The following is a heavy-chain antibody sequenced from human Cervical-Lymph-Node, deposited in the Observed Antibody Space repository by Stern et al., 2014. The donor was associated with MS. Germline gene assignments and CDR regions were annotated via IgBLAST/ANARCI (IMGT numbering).Heavy chain of an antibody. CDR1: GGSLNTYS. CDR2: IAPVFPTT. Sequence: QVQLGQSGAEVKKPGSSVKVSCKASGGSLNTYSFSWVRQAPGQGLEWMGGIAPVFPTTNYAEKFEGRVTITADESTTTTYLELSGLRSEDTAVYFCATGLGYTDYLSRYYFDAWGQGTLVTVSS. CDR3: ATGLGYTDYLSRYYFDA. V-gene: IGHV1-69*01. D-gene: IGHD2/OR15-2a*01. J-gene: IGHJ4*02.